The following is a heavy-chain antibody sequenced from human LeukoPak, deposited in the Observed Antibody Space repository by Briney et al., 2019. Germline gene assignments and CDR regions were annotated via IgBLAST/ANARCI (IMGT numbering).Heavy chain of an antibody. CDR1: GGTFSSYA. V-gene: IGHV1-69*13. CDR3: AGWAPFFYCSGRYFDH. D-gene: IGHD3-10*01. CDR2: IIPIFGTA. Sequence: SVKVSCKASGGTFSSYAISWVRQAPGQGLEWMGGIIPIFGTANYAQKFQGRVTITADESTSTAYMELSSLRSEDTAVYYCAGWAPFFYCSGRYFDHWGQGTLVTVSS. J-gene: IGHJ4*03.